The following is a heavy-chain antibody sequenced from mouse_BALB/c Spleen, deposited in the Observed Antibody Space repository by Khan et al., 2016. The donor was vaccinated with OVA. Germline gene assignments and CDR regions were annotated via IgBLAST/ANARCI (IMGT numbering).Heavy chain of an antibody. CDR3: ATSYFYGYYFDY. CDR1: GFTFSSYG. J-gene: IGHJ2*01. V-gene: IGHV5-17*02. CDR2: ISGDSTTI. D-gene: IGHD1-1*01. Sequence: EVQVVESGGGLVQPGGSRKLSCAASGFTFSSYGVHWVRQAPERGLEWVAYISGDSTTIYYADTVKGRFTISRDNPKNTLFLQMTSLMSEDTAKYYCATSYFYGYYFDYWGPGTTLTVSS.